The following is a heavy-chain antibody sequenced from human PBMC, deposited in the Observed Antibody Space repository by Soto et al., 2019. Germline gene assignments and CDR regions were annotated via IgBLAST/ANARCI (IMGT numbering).Heavy chain of an antibody. J-gene: IGHJ5*02. Sequence: ASVKVSCKASGYTFTSYGISWVRQAPGQGLEWMGWISAYNGNTNYAQKLQGRVTMTTDTSTSTAYMELRSLRSDDTAVYYCARDGSPNFWSGYYTGDWFDPWGQGSLVTVAS. CDR2: ISAYNGNT. D-gene: IGHD3-3*01. V-gene: IGHV1-18*01. CDR1: GYTFTSYG. CDR3: ARDGSPNFWSGYYTGDWFDP.